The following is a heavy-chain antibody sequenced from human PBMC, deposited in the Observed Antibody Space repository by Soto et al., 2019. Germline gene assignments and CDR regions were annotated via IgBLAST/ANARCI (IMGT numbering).Heavy chain of an antibody. D-gene: IGHD2-21*02. CDR2: TYYRSKWYN. CDR1: GDSVSSNSAA. CDR3: ARSGVTMDEGYFDY. V-gene: IGHV6-1*01. Sequence: SPTLSLTCAISGDSVSSNSAAWNWIRQSPSRGLEWLGRTYYRSKWYNDYAVSVKSRITINPDTSKNQFSLQLNSVTPEDTAVYYCARSGVTMDEGYFDYWGQGTLVTVSS. J-gene: IGHJ4*02.